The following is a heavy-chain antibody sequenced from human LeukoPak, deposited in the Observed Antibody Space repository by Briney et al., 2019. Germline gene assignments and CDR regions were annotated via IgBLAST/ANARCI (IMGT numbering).Heavy chain of an antibody. Sequence: PSETLSLTCTVSGGSISSCYWSWIRQPPGKGLEWIGYIYYSGSANYNPSLKSRVTISVDTSKNQFSLKLSSVTAADTAVYYCARDPTTGPNYYYGMDVWGQGTTVTVSS. CDR2: IYYSGSA. V-gene: IGHV4-59*01. J-gene: IGHJ6*02. D-gene: IGHD3-9*01. CDR3: ARDPTTGPNYYYGMDV. CDR1: GGSISSCY.